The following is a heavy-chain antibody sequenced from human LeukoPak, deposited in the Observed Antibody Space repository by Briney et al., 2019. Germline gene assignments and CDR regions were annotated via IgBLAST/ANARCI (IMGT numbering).Heavy chain of an antibody. Sequence: ASVKVSCKASEYIFTTYAMHWVRQAPGQRLEWMGWINAGNGNTKYSQKFQGRVTITRDTSASTAYMELSSLRSEDTAVYYCATTVTAGTYRYFQHWGQGTLVTVSS. CDR3: ATTVTAGTYRYFQH. J-gene: IGHJ1*01. D-gene: IGHD4-17*01. V-gene: IGHV1-3*01. CDR1: EYIFTTYA. CDR2: INAGNGNT.